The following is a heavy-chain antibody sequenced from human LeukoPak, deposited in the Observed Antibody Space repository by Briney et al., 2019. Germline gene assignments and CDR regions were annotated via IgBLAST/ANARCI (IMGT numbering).Heavy chain of an antibody. CDR2: IYHSGST. D-gene: IGHD2-15*01. CDR1: GGSISSSNW. J-gene: IGHJ4*02. V-gene: IGHV4-4*02. CDR3: ARLLGYCSGGSCYSFDY. Sequence: SETLPLTCAVSGGSISSSNWWSWVRQPPGKGLEWIGEIYHSGSTNYNPSLKSRVTISVDKSKNQFSLKLSSVTAADTAVYYCARLLGYCSGGSCYSFDYWGQGTLVTVSS.